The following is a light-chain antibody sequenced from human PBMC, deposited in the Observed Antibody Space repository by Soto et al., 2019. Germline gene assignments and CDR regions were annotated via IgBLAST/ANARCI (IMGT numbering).Light chain of an antibody. J-gene: IGLJ2*01. CDR1: SSDVGRYKY. CDR3: SSYTTSDTLL. CDR2: EVT. V-gene: IGLV2-14*03. Sequence: QSALTQPASVSASPGQSITISCTGTSSDVGRYKYVSWYQRHPGKAPKLMIYEVTNRPSGVSDRFSGSKSGNTASLTISGLQPEDEADYYCSSYTTSDTLLFGGGTKLTVL.